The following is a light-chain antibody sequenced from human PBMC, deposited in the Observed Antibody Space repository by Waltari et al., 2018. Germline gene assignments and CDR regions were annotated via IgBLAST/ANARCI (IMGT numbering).Light chain of an antibody. CDR2: DDS. J-gene: IGLJ2*01. CDR1: DIGSKT. V-gene: IGLV3-21*02. CDR3: QIWDGNSDRFVV. Sequence: SYVVTQPPSVSVAPGQAAKITCAGNDIGSKTAQWYQQKPGRAPVGDVYDDSDRPSGIPDRFSGSNSGNTATLTISRVEAGDEADYYCQIWDGNSDRFVVFGGGTKLTVL.